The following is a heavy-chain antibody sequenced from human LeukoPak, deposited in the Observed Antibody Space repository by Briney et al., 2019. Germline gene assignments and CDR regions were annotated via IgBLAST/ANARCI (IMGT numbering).Heavy chain of an antibody. CDR2: IYYRGTT. CDR1: GGSISRAGYY. V-gene: IGHV4-39*07. CDR3: ARDFSSSSSVYYYYYMDV. Sequence: SETLSLTCSVSGGSISRAGYYWGWVRQPPGRGLEWIGTIYYRGTTYYNPSLKSRLTISVDSSKNHFSLKLSSVTAADTAVYYCARDFSSSSSVYYYYYMDVWGKGTTVTVSS. D-gene: IGHD6-6*01. J-gene: IGHJ6*03.